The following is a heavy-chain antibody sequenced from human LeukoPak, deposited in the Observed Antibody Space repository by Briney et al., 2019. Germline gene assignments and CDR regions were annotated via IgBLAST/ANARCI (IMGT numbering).Heavy chain of an antibody. J-gene: IGHJ6*02. CDR1: GGTFSSYA. Sequence: ASVKVSYKASGGTFSSYAISWVRQAPGQGLEWMGGIIPIFGTANYAQKFQGRITITADESTSTAYMELSSLRSEDTAVYYCAASRTFWSGYSYYYGMDVWGQGTTVTVSS. CDR2: IIPIFGTA. D-gene: IGHD3-3*01. V-gene: IGHV1-69*13. CDR3: AASRTFWSGYSYYYGMDV.